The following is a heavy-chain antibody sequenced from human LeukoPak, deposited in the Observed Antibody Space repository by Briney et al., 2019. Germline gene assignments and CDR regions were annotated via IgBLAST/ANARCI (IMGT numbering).Heavy chain of an antibody. CDR1: GYTLTELS. D-gene: IGHD3-16*02. CDR2: FDPEDGET. CDR3: ATEKLRLGELSPPLDY. Sequence: ASVKVSCKVSGYTLTELSMHWVRQAPGKGLEWMGGFDPEDGETIYAQKFQGRVTMTEDTSTDTAYMELSSLRSEDTAVYYCATEKLRLGELSPPLDYWGQGTLVTVSS. V-gene: IGHV1-24*01. J-gene: IGHJ4*02.